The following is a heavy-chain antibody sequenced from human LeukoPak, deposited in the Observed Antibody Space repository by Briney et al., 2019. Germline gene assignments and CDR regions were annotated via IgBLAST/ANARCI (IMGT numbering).Heavy chain of an antibody. J-gene: IGHJ4*02. D-gene: IGHD1-1*01. CDR2: IYPGDSDT. V-gene: IGHV5-51*01. Sequence: GESLKISCKGSGYSFTRFWIGWVRQMPGKGLERMGIIYPGDSDTRYSPSFQGQVTISADKSISTAFLQWSSLKASDTAIYYCARHTTTGTDSWGQGTLVTVSS. CDR3: ARHTTTGTDS. CDR1: GYSFTRFW.